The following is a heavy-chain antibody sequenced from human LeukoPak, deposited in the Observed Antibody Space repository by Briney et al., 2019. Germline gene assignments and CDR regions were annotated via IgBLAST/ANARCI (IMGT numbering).Heavy chain of an antibody. J-gene: IGHJ4*02. CDR1: GGSISSSSYY. CDR3: ARVHGGFDY. CDR2: IYYSGST. Sequence: PSETLSLTCTVSGGSISSSSYYWGWIRQPPGKGPEWIGGIYYSGSTYYNPSLKSRVTISVDTSKNQFSLKLSSVTAAVTAVYYCARVHGGFDYWGQGTLVTVSS. V-gene: IGHV4-39*07.